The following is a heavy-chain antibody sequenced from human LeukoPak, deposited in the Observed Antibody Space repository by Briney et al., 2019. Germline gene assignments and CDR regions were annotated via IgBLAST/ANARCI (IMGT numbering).Heavy chain of an antibody. D-gene: IGHD5-12*01. V-gene: IGHV3-48*03. CDR3: ARERGYSGYGYYYYYMDV. CDR1: GFTFSSYE. Sequence: PGGSLRLSCAASGFTFSSYEMNWVRQAPGKGLEWVSYISSSGSTIYYADSVKGRFTISRDNAKNSLYLQMNSLRAEDTAVYYCARERGYSGYGYYYYYMDVWGKGTTVTVSS. J-gene: IGHJ6*03. CDR2: ISSSGSTI.